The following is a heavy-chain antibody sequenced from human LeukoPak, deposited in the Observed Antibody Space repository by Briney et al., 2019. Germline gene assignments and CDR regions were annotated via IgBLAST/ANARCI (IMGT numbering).Heavy chain of an antibody. CDR1: GFTFSSYW. V-gene: IGHV3-7*01. Sequence: GGSLRLSCAASGFTFSSYWMSWVRQAPGKGLEWVANIKQDGSEKYYVDSVKGRFTIFRDNAKNSLYLQMNSLRAEDTAVYYCARGHSYGFPSGSYYFDYWGQGTLVTVSS. J-gene: IGHJ4*02. CDR2: IKQDGSEK. CDR3: ARGHSYGFPSGSYYFDY. D-gene: IGHD5-18*01.